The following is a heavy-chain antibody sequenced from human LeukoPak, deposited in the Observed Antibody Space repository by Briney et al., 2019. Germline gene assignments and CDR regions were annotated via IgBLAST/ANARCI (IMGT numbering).Heavy chain of an antibody. CDR1: GFTFSSYA. D-gene: IGHD1-26*01. CDR3: AREGGSGSYPDR. V-gene: IGHV3-64*01. J-gene: IGHJ3*02. Sequence: GGSLRLSCAASGFTFSSYAMHWVRQAPGKGLEYVSAISSNGGSTYYANSVKGRFTISRDNSKNTLYLQMGSLRAEDMAVYYCAREGGSGSYPDRWGQGTMVTVSS. CDR2: ISSNGGST.